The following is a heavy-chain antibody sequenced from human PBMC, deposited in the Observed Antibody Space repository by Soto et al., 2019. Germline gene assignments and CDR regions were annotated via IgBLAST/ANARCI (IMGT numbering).Heavy chain of an antibody. V-gene: IGHV3-48*02. CDR3: ARDGEAALKAAASPLDY. CDR1: GFTFSSYS. D-gene: IGHD2-15*01. Sequence: GGSLRLSCAASGFTFSSYSMNWVRQAPGKGLEWVSYISSSSSTIYYADSVKGRFTISRDNAKNSLYLQMNSLRDEDTAVYYCARDGEAALKAAASPLDYWGQGTLVTVSS. J-gene: IGHJ4*02. CDR2: ISSSSSTI.